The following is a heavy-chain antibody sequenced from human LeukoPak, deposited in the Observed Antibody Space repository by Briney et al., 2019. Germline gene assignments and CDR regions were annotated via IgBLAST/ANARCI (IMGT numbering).Heavy chain of an antibody. V-gene: IGHV3-23*01. Sequence: GSLRLSCAASGFTFSSYAMSWVRPAPGKGLEWVSAISGSGGSTYYADSVKGRFTISRDNSKNTLYLQMNSLRAEDTAVYYCAIVGGVLRYFDWSTIDYWGQGTLVTVSS. D-gene: IGHD3-9*01. J-gene: IGHJ4*02. CDR1: GFTFSSYA. CDR2: ISGSGGST. CDR3: AIVGGVLRYFDWSTIDY.